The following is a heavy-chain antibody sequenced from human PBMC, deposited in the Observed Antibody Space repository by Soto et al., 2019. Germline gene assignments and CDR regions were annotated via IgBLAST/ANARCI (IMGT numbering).Heavy chain of an antibody. CDR1: GYSFTSNW. V-gene: IGHV5-51*03. D-gene: IGHD1-7*01. CDR2: IYPSDSDT. CDR3: ARPPSGTTTFFDS. Sequence: EVRLVQSGPEVKKSGESLKISCKGSGYSFTSNWIGWVRQMPGKGLEWMGIIYPSDSDTRYSPSFQGQVTISADKSISTAYLQWSSLKASDTAMYYCARPPSGTTTFFDSWGQGTLVTVSS. J-gene: IGHJ4*02.